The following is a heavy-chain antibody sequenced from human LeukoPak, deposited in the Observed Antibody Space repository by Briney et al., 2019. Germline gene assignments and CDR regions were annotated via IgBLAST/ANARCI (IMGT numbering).Heavy chain of an antibody. V-gene: IGHV1-2*02. CDR3: ARDIGGIEMATIFLSD. J-gene: IGHJ4*02. D-gene: IGHD5-24*01. CDR2: INPNSGAT. Sequence: GASVKVSFMASGYTFTGYYIHWVRQAPGQGLEWMGWINPNSGATDYAQKFQGRVIMTRDTSIDTAYMDLSRLNSDDTAVYFCARDIGGIEMATIFLSDWGQGTLVTVSS. CDR1: GYTFTGYY.